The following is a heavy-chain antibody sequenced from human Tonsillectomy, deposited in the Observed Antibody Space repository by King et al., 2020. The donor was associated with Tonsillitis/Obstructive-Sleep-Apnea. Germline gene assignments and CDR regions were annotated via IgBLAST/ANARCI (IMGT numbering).Heavy chain of an antibody. CDR1: GYKFANYW. D-gene: IGHD2-2*01. CDR2: FNPGDSDT. CDR3: ARYQTQYFDY. V-gene: IGHV5-51*01. J-gene: IGHJ4*02. Sequence: VQLVESGAEVKKPGESLKISCKGSGYKFANYWILWVRQMPGKGLEWVGIFNPGDSDTRYSPSLQGQGTMSADKSINTAYLQWNSLKASDTAIYYCARYQTQYFDYWGQGTLVTVSS.